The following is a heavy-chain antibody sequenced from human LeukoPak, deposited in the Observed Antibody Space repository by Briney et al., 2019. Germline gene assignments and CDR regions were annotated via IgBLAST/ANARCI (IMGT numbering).Heavy chain of an antibody. D-gene: IGHD3-10*01. V-gene: IGHV1-18*01. Sequence: ASVKVSCKASGYTFTRNGISWVRQAPGQGLEWMGWISGYNGNTNYAEKLQGRVTMTTDTSTSTVYMELRSLRSADTAVYYCARDSLYYGSGSYLGFDPWGQGTLVTVSS. CDR1: GYTFTRNG. CDR2: ISGYNGNT. J-gene: IGHJ5*02. CDR3: ARDSLYYGSGSYLGFDP.